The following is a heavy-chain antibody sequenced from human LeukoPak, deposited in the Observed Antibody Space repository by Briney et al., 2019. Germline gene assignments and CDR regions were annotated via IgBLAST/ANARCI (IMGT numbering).Heavy chain of an antibody. CDR2: INPNSGGT. CDR3: ARRLVDSNAGYDV. CDR1: GYTFTVYY. Sequence: ASVTVSCKASGYTFTVYYMHWVRQAPGQGLEWMGWINPNSGGTTYGQIFQDRVTMTRDTSISTAYMELSGLRSDDTAVYYCARRLVDSNAGYDVWGQGTMVTVSS. J-gene: IGHJ3*01. D-gene: IGHD3-9*01. V-gene: IGHV1-2*02.